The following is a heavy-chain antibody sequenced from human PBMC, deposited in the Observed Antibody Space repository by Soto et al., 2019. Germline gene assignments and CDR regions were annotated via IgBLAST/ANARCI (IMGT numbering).Heavy chain of an antibody. CDR2: TYYRSKWSN. V-gene: IGHV6-1*01. CDR3: XXXIGNXGLDS. Sequence: SQTLLLTCAISGDSVSSNSATWDWIRQSPSRGLEWLGRTYYRSKWSNDYAVSVKGRITINPDTSNNQFSLHLNSVTPDDTAVXXXXXXIGNXGLDSWGQGTLVNGSS. J-gene: IGHJ5*01. CDR1: GDSVSSNSAT. D-gene: IGHD1-26*01.